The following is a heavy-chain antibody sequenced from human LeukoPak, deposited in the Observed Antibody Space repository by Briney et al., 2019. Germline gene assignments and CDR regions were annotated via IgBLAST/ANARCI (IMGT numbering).Heavy chain of an antibody. J-gene: IGHJ4*02. V-gene: IGHV3-7*01. CDR3: ARAPATNEWRCMDY. CDR1: RFAFSSYW. CDR2: IKQDGSEK. Sequence: GGSLRLSCAASRFAFSSYWMSWVRQAPGKGLEWVANIKQDGSEKYYVDSVKGRFTISRDNAKNSLYLQMNSLRAEDTAVYYCARAPATNEWRCMDYWGQGTLVTVSS. D-gene: IGHD2-8*02.